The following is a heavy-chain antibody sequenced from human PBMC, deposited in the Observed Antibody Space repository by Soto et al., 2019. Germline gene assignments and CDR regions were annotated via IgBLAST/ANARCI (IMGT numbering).Heavy chain of an antibody. Sequence: QVQLVQSGAEVKKPGASVKVSCKASGYTFTSYGISWVRQAPGQGLEWMGWISAYNGNTNYAQKLQGRVTMTTDTSTSTADMELRSLRSDDTAVYYCARELRGPVAGSSGDYWGQGTLVTVSS. CDR3: ARELRGPVAGSSGDY. V-gene: IGHV1-18*01. D-gene: IGHD6-19*01. CDR2: ISAYNGNT. CDR1: GYTFTSYG. J-gene: IGHJ4*02.